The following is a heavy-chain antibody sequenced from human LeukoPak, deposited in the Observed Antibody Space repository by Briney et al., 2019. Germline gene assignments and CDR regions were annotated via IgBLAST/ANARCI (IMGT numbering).Heavy chain of an antibody. J-gene: IGHJ4*02. CDR3: AKDNHYGEPVGGIDY. CDR2: ISWDGGST. CDR1: GFTFDDYT. V-gene: IGHV3-43*01. Sequence: PGGSLRLSCAASGFTFDDYTMHWVRQAPGKGLEWVSLISWDGGSTYYADSVKGRFTISRDNSKNSLYLQLNSLRTEDTALYYCAKDNHYGEPVGGIDYWGQGTLVTVSS. D-gene: IGHD4-17*01.